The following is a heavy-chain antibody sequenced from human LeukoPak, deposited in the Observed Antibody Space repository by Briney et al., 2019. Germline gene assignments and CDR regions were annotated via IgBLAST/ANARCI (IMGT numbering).Heavy chain of an antibody. D-gene: IGHD6-13*01. V-gene: IGHV3-30*03. CDR1: GFTFSSYG. Sequence: PGGSLRLSCAAPGFTFSSYGMHWVRQAPGKGLEWVAVISYDGNNKYYADSVKGRFTISRDNSKNTLYLQMNSLRVEDMAVYYCARDLSRIAAAGTYGMDVWGQGTTVTVSS. CDR2: ISYDGNNK. J-gene: IGHJ6*02. CDR3: ARDLSRIAAAGTYGMDV.